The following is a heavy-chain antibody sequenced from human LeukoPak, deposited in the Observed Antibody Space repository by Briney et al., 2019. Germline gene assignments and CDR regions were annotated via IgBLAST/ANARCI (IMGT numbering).Heavy chain of an antibody. D-gene: IGHD3-3*01. V-gene: IGHV4-31*03. CDR1: GGSISSGGFY. CDR3: ARGKGLWSGYRGLDY. CDR2: IYYSGST. J-gene: IGHJ4*02. Sequence: TLSLTCTVSGGSISSGGFYWSWIRQHPGKGLEWIGYIYYSGSTYYNPSLKGRMTISVDTSKNQFSLNLSSVTAADTAVYYCARGKGLWSGYRGLDYWGQGTLVTVSS.